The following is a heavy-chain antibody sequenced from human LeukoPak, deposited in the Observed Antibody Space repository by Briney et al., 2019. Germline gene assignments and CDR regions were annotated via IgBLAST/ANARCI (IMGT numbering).Heavy chain of an antibody. CDR1: GYTFTSYD. CDR3: ARVPHCSSTSCYMTRRDY. V-gene: IGHV1-8*01. D-gene: IGHD2-2*02. J-gene: IGHJ4*02. CDR2: MNPNSGNT. Sequence: ASVKVSCKASGYTFTSYDINWVRQATGHGLEWMGWMNPNSGNTGYAQKFQGRVTMTRNTSISTAYMELSSLRSEDTAVYYCARVPHCSSTSCYMTRRDYWGQGTLVTVSS.